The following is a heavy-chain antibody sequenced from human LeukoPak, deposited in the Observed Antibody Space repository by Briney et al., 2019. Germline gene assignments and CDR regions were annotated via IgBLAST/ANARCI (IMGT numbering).Heavy chain of an antibody. Sequence: PSETLSLTCTVSGDSISSYFWTWIRQLPGEGLQWIGDISYSGSTNYNPSLKSRVIISLDTSKNHFSLELTSVTAADTAVYYCARGDDSGAHYPSSFDLSGRSALVTVSS. D-gene: IGHD3-22*01. CDR1: GDSISSYF. J-gene: IGHJ2*01. V-gene: IGHV4-59*01. CDR3: ARGDDSGAHYPSSFDL. CDR2: ISYSGST.